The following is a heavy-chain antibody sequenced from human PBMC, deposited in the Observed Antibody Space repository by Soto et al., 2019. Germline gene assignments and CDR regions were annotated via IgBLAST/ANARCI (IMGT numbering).Heavy chain of an antibody. CDR2: IIPILGIA. CDR3: ARAGYGYGYVPDY. Sequence: QVQLVQSGAGVKKPGSSVKVSCKASGGTFSSYTISWVRQAPGQGLEWMGRIIPILGIANYAQKFQGRVTITADKSTSTAYMELSSLRSEDTAVYYCARAGYGYGYVPDYWGQGTLVTVSS. J-gene: IGHJ4*02. CDR1: GGTFSSYT. D-gene: IGHD5-18*01. V-gene: IGHV1-69*02.